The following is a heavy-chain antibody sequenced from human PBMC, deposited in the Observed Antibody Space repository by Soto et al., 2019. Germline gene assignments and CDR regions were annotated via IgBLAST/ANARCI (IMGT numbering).Heavy chain of an antibody. J-gene: IGHJ4*02. V-gene: IGHV4-59*08. CDR3: ARQRITMVRGVTFSPLDY. D-gene: IGHD3-10*01. CDR2: IYYSGST. Sequence: PSETLSLTCTVSGGSISSYYWSWIRQPPGKGLEWIGYIYYSGSTNYNPSLKSRVTISVDTSKNQFSLKLSSVTAADTAVYYCARQRITMVRGVTFSPLDYWGQGTLVTVSS. CDR1: GGSISSYY.